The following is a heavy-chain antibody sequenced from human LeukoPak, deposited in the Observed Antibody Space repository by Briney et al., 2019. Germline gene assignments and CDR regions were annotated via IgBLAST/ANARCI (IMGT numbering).Heavy chain of an antibody. CDR3: ARGGYYYDSSGYYPLDY. CDR1: GFTFDDYG. Sequence: GGSLRLSCAASGFTFDDYGMSWVRQAPGKGLEWVSGISWNGGSTGYADSMKGRFTISRDNAKNSLYLQMNSLRAEDTALYYCARGGYYYDSSGYYPLDYWGQGTLVTVSS. J-gene: IGHJ4*02. CDR2: ISWNGGST. V-gene: IGHV3-20*04. D-gene: IGHD3-22*01.